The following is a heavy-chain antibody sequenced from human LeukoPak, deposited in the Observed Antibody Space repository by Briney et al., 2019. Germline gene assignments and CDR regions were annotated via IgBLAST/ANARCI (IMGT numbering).Heavy chain of an antibody. V-gene: IGHV4-59*11. D-gene: IGHD5-18*01. CDR3: ARGDARGYSYGHFHFDH. CDR2: IDYSGST. Sequence: SETLSLTCSVSGGSISGHYWSWIRQPPGKGLEWIGYIDYSGSTNNNPSLKSRVTVSVDTSKNQFSLKLSSVTAADTAVYYCARGDARGYSYGHFHFDHWGHGTLVTVSS. J-gene: IGHJ4*01. CDR1: GGSISGHY.